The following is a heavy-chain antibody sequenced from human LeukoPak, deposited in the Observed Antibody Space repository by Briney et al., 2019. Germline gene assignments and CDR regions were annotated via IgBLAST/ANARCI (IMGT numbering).Heavy chain of an antibody. Sequence: SVKVSCKASGGTFSSYAISWARQAPGQGLEWMGGIIPIFGTANYAQKFQGRVTITTDESTSTAYMELSSLRSEDTAVYYCARDRGRAKWFNFDYWGQGTLVTVSS. CDR1: GGTFSSYA. CDR2: IIPIFGTA. V-gene: IGHV1-69*05. J-gene: IGHJ4*02. D-gene: IGHD3-22*01. CDR3: ARDRGRAKWFNFDY.